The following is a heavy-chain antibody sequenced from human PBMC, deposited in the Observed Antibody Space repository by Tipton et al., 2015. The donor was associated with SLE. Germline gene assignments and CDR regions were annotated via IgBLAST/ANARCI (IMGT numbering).Heavy chain of an antibody. CDR3: ARQGQQLVCPYYYGMDV. D-gene: IGHD6-13*01. V-gene: IGHV4-59*08. CDR1: GGSISSYY. CDR2: IYYSGST. Sequence: TLSLTCTVSGGSISSYYWSWIRQPPGKGLEWIGYIYYSGSTNYNPSLKSRVTISVDTSKNQFSLKLSSVTAADTAVYYCARQGQQLVCPYYYGMDVWGQGTTVTVSS. J-gene: IGHJ6*02.